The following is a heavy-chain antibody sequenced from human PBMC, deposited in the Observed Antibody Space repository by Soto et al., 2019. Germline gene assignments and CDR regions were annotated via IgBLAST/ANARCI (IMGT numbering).Heavy chain of an antibody. CDR1: GFTFGTYA. Sequence: GGSLRLSCAASGFTFGTYAMHWVRQAPGKGLEWVAVIYYDGSNRYYGEAVKGRFTISRDNSKSTLYLQMSSLRAEDTAVYYCARAFCTNGVCYYFFDYWGHGTLVTVSS. CDR3: ARAFCTNGVCYYFFDY. CDR2: IYYDGSNR. J-gene: IGHJ4*01. D-gene: IGHD2-8*01. V-gene: IGHV3-33*01.